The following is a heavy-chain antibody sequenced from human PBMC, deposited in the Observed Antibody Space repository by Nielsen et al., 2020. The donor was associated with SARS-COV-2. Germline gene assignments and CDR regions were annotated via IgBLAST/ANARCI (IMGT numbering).Heavy chain of an antibody. J-gene: IGHJ3*02. V-gene: IGHV4-59*01. D-gene: IGHD2-2*01. CDR1: GGSFSGYY. Sequence: SETLSLTCAVYGGSFSGYYWSWIRQPPGKGLEWIGYIYYSGSTNYNPSLKSRVTISVDTSKNQFSLKLSSVTAADTAVYYCARDCSSTSCYGGDAFDIWGQGTMVTVSS. CDR3: ARDCSSTSCYGGDAFDI. CDR2: IYYSGST.